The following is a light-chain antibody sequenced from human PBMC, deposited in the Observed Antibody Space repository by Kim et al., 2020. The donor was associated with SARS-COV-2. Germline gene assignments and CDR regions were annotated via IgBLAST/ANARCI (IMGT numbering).Light chain of an antibody. J-gene: IGKJ3*01. CDR2: GAS. CDR3: HLYGSSPL. Sequence: EMVLTQSPGTLSLSPGERVTLPCRASQSVSSNYLAWYQQKPGQAPRLLIYGASSRATDIPDMFSGSGSGTDFTLTISRLEAEDFAVYYCHLYGSSPLFGPGTKVDIK. CDR1: QSVSSNY. V-gene: IGKV3-20*01.